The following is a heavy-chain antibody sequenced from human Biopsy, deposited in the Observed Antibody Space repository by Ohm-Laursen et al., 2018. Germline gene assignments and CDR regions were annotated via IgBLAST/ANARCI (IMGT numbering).Heavy chain of an antibody. CDR1: GFSLRNFT. J-gene: IGHJ5*02. Sequence: SLRLSCSAPGFSLRNFTINWVRQAPGKGLEWVSSISRSVSHILYAETLKGRFTSSRGNAKNSVYLQMNSLRVEDTGVYYCARGRTHLLPDHDWFDPWGQGTLVTVSS. CDR2: ISRSVSHI. V-gene: IGHV3-21*06. D-gene: IGHD1-14*01. CDR3: ARGRTHLLPDHDWFDP.